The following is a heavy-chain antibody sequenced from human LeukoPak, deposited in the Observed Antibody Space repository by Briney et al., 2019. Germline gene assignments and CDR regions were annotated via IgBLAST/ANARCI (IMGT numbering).Heavy chain of an antibody. V-gene: IGHV3-30*18. CDR2: ISYDGSNK. Sequence: GSLRLSCAASGFTFRSHGMHWVRQAPGKGLEWVAVISYDGSNKFYADSVKGRFTISRDNSKNTVYLQMNSLRDEDTAVYYCAKSAVTSSLILEDSWGQGTLVTVSS. J-gene: IGHJ4*02. D-gene: IGHD3-3*01. CDR1: GFTFRSHG. CDR3: AKSAVTSSLILEDS.